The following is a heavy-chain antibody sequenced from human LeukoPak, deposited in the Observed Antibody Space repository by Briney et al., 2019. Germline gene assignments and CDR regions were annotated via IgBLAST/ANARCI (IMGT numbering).Heavy chain of an antibody. V-gene: IGHV1-24*01. D-gene: IGHD4-17*01. CDR3: ATRNFGDYGAFDI. J-gene: IGHJ3*02. Sequence: ASVKVSCKVSGYTLSDLAMHWVRQAPGKGLEWMGGLDPEDGEGIYAQPLQGRVTMTEDTSSDTAYMVLSSLRSEDTAVYYCATRNFGDYGAFDIWGQGTMVTVSS. CDR2: LDPEDGEG. CDR1: GYTLSDLA.